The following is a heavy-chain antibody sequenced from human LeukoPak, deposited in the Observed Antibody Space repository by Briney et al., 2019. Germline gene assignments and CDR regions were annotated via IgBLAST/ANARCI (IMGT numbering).Heavy chain of an antibody. D-gene: IGHD3-10*01. CDR2: IKQGGSEK. V-gene: IGHV3-7*01. CDR1: GFTFSSYW. J-gene: IGHJ4*02. Sequence: GGSLRLSCAASGFTFSSYWMSWVRQAPGKGLEWVANIKQGGSEKYYVDSVKGRFIISRDNAKNSLYLQMNSLRAEDTAVYYCARARLPVRYYYGSGSGDYWGQGTLVTVSS. CDR3: ARARLPVRYYYGSGSGDY.